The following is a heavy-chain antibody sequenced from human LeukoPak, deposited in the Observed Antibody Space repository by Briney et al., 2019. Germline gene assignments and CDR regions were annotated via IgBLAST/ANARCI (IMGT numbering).Heavy chain of an antibody. CDR2: INHSGST. CDR3: ARGGFYCGGDCYVDY. Sequence: SSETLSLTCAVYGGSFIPYYWSWIRQPPGKGLEWIGEINHSGSTNYDPSPKSRVTISVDTSKNQFSLKLSSVTAADTAVYYCARGGFYCGGDCYVDYWGQGTLVTVSS. V-gene: IGHV4-34*01. D-gene: IGHD2-21*02. J-gene: IGHJ4*02. CDR1: GGSFIPYY.